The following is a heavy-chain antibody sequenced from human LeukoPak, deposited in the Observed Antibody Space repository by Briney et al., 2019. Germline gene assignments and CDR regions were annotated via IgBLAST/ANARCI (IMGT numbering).Heavy chain of an antibody. CDR3: ARVGGDYEFDY. CDR2: ISGSASST. J-gene: IGHJ4*02. D-gene: IGHD4-17*01. Sequence: GGSLRLSCAASGFTFSNYAMSWVRQAPGKGLEWVSAISGSASSTYYADSVKGRFTISRDNAKNSLYLQMNSLRAEDTAVYYCARVGGDYEFDYWGQGTLVTVSS. V-gene: IGHV3-23*01. CDR1: GFTFSNYA.